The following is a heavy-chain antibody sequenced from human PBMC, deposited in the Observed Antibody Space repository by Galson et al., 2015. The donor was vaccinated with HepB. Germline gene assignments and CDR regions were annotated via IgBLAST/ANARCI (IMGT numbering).Heavy chain of an antibody. CDR1: GYTFSSYL. J-gene: IGHJ4*02. D-gene: IGHD1-26*01. CDR3: ATEVAGTYYFDY. CDR2: INPSSEAR. V-gene: IGHV1-46*01. Sequence: SVKVSCKASGYTFSSYLLHWVRQAPGQGLEWMGTINPSSEARRSAQKFQGRVTMTSDTSTSTVYMELSSLRTEDTALYYCATEVAGTYYFDYWGQGTLVTVSS.